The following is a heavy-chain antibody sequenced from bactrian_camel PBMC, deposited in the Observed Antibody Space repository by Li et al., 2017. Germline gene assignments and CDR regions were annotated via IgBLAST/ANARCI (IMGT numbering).Heavy chain of an antibody. CDR3: AADRLKCLSTNPRGEWNY. CDR2: LYTAGDST. Sequence: LVESGGGEVQAGGSLRLSCVASGEGVYNSACMGWFRQAPGQRREAVAALYTAGDSTFYADSVKGRFTISQDNAKKTVYLQMNSLKPEDTAMYYCAADRLKCLSTNPRGEWNYWGRGTQVTVS. J-gene: IGHJ4*01. CDR1: GEGVYNSAC. D-gene: IGHD2*01. V-gene: IGHV3S54*01.